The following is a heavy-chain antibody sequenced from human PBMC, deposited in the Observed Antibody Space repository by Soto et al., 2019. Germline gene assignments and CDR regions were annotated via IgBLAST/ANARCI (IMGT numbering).Heavy chain of an antibody. D-gene: IGHD3-22*01. V-gene: IGHV4-30-4*01. Sequence: SETLSLTCSVSNGTISNGDYYWIWIRQPPGKGLESIGYIYFTGTTYYNPSLYSRLSMSVDRSKNQMSLRLTSVTAAATAVYYCARLYWSYDASSGYLDQWGQGTLVTVSS. CDR2: IYFTGTT. CDR3: ARLYWSYDASSGYLDQ. CDR1: NGTISNGDYY. J-gene: IGHJ4*02.